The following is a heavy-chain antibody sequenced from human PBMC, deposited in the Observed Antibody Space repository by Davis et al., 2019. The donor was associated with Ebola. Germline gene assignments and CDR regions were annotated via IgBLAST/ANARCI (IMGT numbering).Heavy chain of an antibody. D-gene: IGHD6-19*01. CDR3: ARDVSSGWRYHFDY. Sequence: GESLKISCAASGFTFSSYAMSWVRQAPGKGLVWVSRINSDGGSTSYADSVKGRFTISRDNAKNTLYLQMNSLRAEDTAVYYCARDVSSGWRYHFDYWGQGTLVTVSS. CDR2: INSDGGST. J-gene: IGHJ4*02. V-gene: IGHV3-74*01. CDR1: GFTFSSYA.